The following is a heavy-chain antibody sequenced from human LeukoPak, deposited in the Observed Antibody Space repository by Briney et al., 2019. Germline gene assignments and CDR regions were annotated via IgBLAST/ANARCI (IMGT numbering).Heavy chain of an antibody. J-gene: IGHJ6*03. D-gene: IGHD1-20*01. V-gene: IGHV4-34*01. CDR2: INHSGST. CDR1: GGSFNDYY. Sequence: PSETLSLTCAVYGGSFNDYYLSWIRQPPGKGLEWIGEINHSGSTNYNPSLKSRVTISVDTSKNQFSLKLSSVTAADTAVYYCASLTGTTDYYYFYMDVWGKGTPVTVSS. CDR3: ASLTGTTDYYYFYMDV.